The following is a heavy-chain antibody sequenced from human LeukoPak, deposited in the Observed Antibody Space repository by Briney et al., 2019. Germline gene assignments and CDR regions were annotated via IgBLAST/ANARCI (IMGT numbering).Heavy chain of an antibody. D-gene: IGHD3-10*01. CDR2: IYSGGST. CDR3: ARMTMVRGVIARSNWFDP. J-gene: IGHJ5*02. CDR1: GFTFSSHS. Sequence: GGSLRLSCAASGFTFSSHSINWVRQAPGKGLEWVSVIYSGGSTYYADSVKGRFTISRDNSKNTLYLQMNSLRAEDTAVYYCARMTMVRGVIARSNWFDPWGQGTLVTVSS. V-gene: IGHV3-66*01.